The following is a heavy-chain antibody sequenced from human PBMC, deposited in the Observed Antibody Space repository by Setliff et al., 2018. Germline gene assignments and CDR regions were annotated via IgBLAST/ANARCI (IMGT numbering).Heavy chain of an antibody. V-gene: IGHV3-64*02. D-gene: IGHD3-9*01. CDR1: GFTFSSYA. CDR2: ISSNGGST. CDR3: AREGLTPRAFDI. Sequence: GGSLRLSCAASGFTFSSYAMHWVRQAPGKGLEYVSAISSNGGSTYYADSVKGRSTISRDNSKNTLYLQMGSLKAEDMAVYYCAREGLTPRAFDIWGQGTMVTVSS. J-gene: IGHJ3*02.